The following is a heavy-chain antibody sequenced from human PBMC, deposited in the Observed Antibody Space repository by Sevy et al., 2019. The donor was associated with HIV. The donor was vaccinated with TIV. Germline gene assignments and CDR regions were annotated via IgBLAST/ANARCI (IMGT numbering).Heavy chain of an antibody. Sequence: GESLKISCKGSGYSFTSYWIGWVRQMPGKGLEWMGIIYPGDSDTRYSPSFQGQVTISADKSISTAYLQWRSLKSSETAMYYCARKSRVSYDFYHDAFDIWGQGTMVTVSS. D-gene: IGHD3-3*01. J-gene: IGHJ3*02. V-gene: IGHV5-51*01. CDR1: GYSFTSYW. CDR3: ARKSRVSYDFYHDAFDI. CDR2: IYPGDSDT.